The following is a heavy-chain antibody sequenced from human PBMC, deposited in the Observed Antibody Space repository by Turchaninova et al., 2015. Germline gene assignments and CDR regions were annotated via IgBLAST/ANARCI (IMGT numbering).Heavy chain of an antibody. Sequence: QVQLQQWGAGLLKPSETLSLTCAVSGGSFSDYYWSWIRQPPGKGLEWIGEINHSGSTNYNPALKSRVTISVDTSNKQFSLKLSSVTAADTAVYYCARDPYNSYWWRARDFWGQGTLVTVSS. CDR1: GGSFSDYY. D-gene: IGHD2-8*02. V-gene: IGHV4-34*02. J-gene: IGHJ4*02. CDR2: INHSGST. CDR3: ARDPYNSYWWRARDF.